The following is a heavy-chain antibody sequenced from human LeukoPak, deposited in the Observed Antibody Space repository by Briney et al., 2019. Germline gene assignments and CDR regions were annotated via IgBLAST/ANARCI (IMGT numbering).Heavy chain of an antibody. CDR2: ISSNGGST. V-gene: IGHV3-64*01. J-gene: IGHJ3*02. Sequence: PGGSLRLSCAASGFTFSSYAMHWVRQAPGKGLEYVSAISSNGGSTYYANSVKGRFTISRDNSKNTLYLQMGSLRAEDMAVYYCARVSGALDIWGQGTMVTVSS. D-gene: IGHD1-26*01. CDR1: GFTFSSYA. CDR3: ARVSGALDI.